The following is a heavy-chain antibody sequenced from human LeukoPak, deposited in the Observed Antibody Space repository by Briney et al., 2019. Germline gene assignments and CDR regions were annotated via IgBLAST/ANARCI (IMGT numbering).Heavy chain of an antibody. V-gene: IGHV1-69*04. CDR1: GGTFSSYA. CDR3: ARDPGGSYYVLDY. D-gene: IGHD1-26*01. Sequence: SVKVSCKASGGTFSSYAISWVRQAPGQGLEWMGRIIPILGIANYAQKFQGRVTITTDKSTSTAYMELSSLRSEDTAVYYCARDPGGSYYVLDYWGQGTLVTVSS. CDR2: IIPILGIA. J-gene: IGHJ4*02.